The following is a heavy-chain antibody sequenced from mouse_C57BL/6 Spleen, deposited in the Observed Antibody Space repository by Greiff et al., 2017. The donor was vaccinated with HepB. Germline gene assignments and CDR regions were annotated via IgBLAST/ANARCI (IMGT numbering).Heavy chain of an antibody. CDR3: ASQLGRLYYFDY. CDR1: GFTFSSYG. Sequence: EVHLVESGGDLVKPGGSLKLSCAASGFTFSSYGMSWVRQTPDKRLEWVATISSGGSYTYYPDSVKGRFTISRDNAKNTLYLQMSSLKSEDTAMYYCASQLGRLYYFDYWGQGTTLTVSS. V-gene: IGHV5-6*01. D-gene: IGHD4-1*01. J-gene: IGHJ2*01. CDR2: ISSGGSYT.